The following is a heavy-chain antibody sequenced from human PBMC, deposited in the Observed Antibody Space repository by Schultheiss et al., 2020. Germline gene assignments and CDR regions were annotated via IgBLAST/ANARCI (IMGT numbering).Heavy chain of an antibody. CDR3: ARDLQQGRWLQKIFDY. CDR1: GFTFSTYS. J-gene: IGHJ4*02. D-gene: IGHD5-24*01. Sequence: GGSLRLSCAASGFTFSTYSMHWVRQAPGKGLEWVAVISYDGSDKYYVDSVKGRFTISRDNSKNTLYLQMNSLRAEDTAVYYCARDLQQGRWLQKIFDYWGQGTLVTVSS. CDR2: ISYDGSDK. V-gene: IGHV3-30-3*01.